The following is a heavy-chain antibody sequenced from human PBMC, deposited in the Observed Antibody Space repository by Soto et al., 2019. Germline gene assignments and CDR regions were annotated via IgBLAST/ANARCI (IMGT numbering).Heavy chain of an antibody. CDR3: ARDKSTGLFDY. V-gene: IGHV4-34*01. J-gene: IGHJ4*02. CDR1: GGYFSGYY. CDR2: INHSGSN. D-gene: IGHD2-8*02. Sequence: QVQLQQWGAGLLKPSETLSLTCAVYGGYFSGYYWTWIRQPPGTGLEWIGEINHSGSNNYNPSLKSRGTISVDTSKNPFSLELTSVTAADTAVYYCARDKSTGLFDYWGQGTLVTVSS.